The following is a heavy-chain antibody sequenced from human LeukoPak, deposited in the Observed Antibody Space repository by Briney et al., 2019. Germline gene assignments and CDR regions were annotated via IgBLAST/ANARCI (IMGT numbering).Heavy chain of an antibody. J-gene: IGHJ6*03. CDR2: IRYDGSNK. V-gene: IGHV3-30*02. Sequence: PGGSLRLSCAASGFTFSSYGMHWVRQAPGKGLEWVAFIRYDGSNKYYANSVKGRFTISRDNSKNTLYLQMNSLRAEDTAVYYCAKGAYCGGDCYSGYYYMDVWGKGTTVTVSS. CDR3: AKGAYCGGDCYSGYYYMDV. D-gene: IGHD2-21*02. CDR1: GFTFSSYG.